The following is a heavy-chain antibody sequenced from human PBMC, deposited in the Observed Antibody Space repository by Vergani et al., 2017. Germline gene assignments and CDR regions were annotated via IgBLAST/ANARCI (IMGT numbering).Heavy chain of an antibody. CDR1: GGSISSYY. CDR3: ARDARGGPYYFDY. CDR2: IYYSGST. Sequence: QVQLQESGPGLVKPSETLSLTCTVSGGSISSYYWSWIRQPPGKGLEWIGYIYYSGSTNYNPSLKSRVTMSVDTSKNQFSLKLSSVTAADTAVYYCARDARGGPYYFDYWGQGTLVTVSS. D-gene: IGHD5-24*01. J-gene: IGHJ4*02. V-gene: IGHV4-59*12.